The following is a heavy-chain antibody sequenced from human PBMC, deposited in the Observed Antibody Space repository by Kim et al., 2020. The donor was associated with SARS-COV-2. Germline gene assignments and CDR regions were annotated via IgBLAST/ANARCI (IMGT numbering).Heavy chain of an antibody. CDR2: GGRP. D-gene: IGHD3-3*01. CDR3: VGAYGMDV. Sequence: GGRPHYAHSVKGRFHISRHHSKNTLYLQMNSLRAEDTAVYYCVGAYGMDVWGQGTTVTVSS. V-gene: IGHV3-53*04. J-gene: IGHJ6*02.